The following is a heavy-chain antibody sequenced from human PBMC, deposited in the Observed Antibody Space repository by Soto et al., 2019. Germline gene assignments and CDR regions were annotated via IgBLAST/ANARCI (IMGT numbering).Heavy chain of an antibody. J-gene: IGHJ4*02. CDR2: ISSSGRTI. Sequence: EVQLVESGGGLVQPGGSLRLSCAASGFTFSSYEMNWVRQAPGKGLEWVSYISSSGRTIYYADSVKGRFTISRDNAKNSLYLQMNSLRAEDTAVYYCARFTIVPFDYWGQGTLVTVSS. V-gene: IGHV3-48*03. CDR1: GFTFSSYE. D-gene: IGHD2-2*01. CDR3: ARFTIVPFDY.